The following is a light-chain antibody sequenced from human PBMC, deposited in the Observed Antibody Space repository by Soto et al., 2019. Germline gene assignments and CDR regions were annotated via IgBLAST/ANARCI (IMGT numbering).Light chain of an antibody. CDR2: GVS. CDR3: QQYDNSVWT. J-gene: IGKJ1*01. CDR1: ESVSSTS. V-gene: IGKV3-20*01. Sequence: EIVLTQSPGTLSLSPGERATLSCRASESVSSTSLAWYQQKPGQAPRLLMYGVSSRATGIPDRFSGSGSGTGFTLTFYRLEPEDFAVYFCQQYDNSVWTFGQGTKVDI.